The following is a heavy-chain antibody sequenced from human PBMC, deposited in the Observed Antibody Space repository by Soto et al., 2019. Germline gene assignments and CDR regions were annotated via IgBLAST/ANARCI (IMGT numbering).Heavy chain of an antibody. CDR3: ARQYPATYSLALFAD. CDR1: GGSISSYY. V-gene: IGHV4-59*08. CDR2: IHYSGST. Sequence: PSETLSLTCTVSGGSISSYYWSWIRQPRGKGLEWIGCIHYSGSTNYNPSLKSRVTISIDTSKNQFSLKLNSVTAADTAVYYCARQYPATYSLALFADWGQGNQVTVSS. J-gene: IGHJ4*02. D-gene: IGHD2-15*01.